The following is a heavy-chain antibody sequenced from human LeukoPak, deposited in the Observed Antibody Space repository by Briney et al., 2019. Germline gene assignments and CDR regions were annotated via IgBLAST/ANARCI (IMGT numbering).Heavy chain of an antibody. V-gene: IGHV4-59*01. J-gene: IGHJ5*02. D-gene: IGHD6-13*01. Sequence: SETLSLTCTVSGGSISSYYWSWIRQPPGKGLAWIGYIDVMGITNYNPSLKSRVTISVDTSKNQFSLELSSVTAADTAVYYCARGGGIAAAGFGFDPWGQGTLVTVSS. CDR3: ARGGGIAAAGFGFDP. CDR2: IDVMGIT. CDR1: GGSISSYY.